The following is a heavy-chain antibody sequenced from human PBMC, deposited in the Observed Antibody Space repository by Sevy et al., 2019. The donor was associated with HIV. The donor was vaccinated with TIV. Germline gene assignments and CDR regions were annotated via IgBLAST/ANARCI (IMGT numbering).Heavy chain of an antibody. J-gene: IGHJ6*03. CDR1: GFTFSSYS. D-gene: IGHD4-17*01. Sequence: GGSLRLSCAASGFTFSSYSMNWVRQAPGKGLEWVSSISSSSSYIYYADSVKGRFTISRDNAKNSLYLQMNSLRAEDTAVYYCARASTVTTRDYRKYYYYYMDVWGKGTTVTVSS. CDR2: ISSSSSYI. V-gene: IGHV3-21*01. CDR3: ARASTVTTRDYRKYYYYYMDV.